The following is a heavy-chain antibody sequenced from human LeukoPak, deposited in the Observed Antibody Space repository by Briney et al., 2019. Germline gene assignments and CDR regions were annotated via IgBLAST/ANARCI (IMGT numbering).Heavy chain of an antibody. CDR2: INHSGST. D-gene: IGHD5-12*01. CDR1: GGSFSGYY. V-gene: IGHV4-34*01. Sequence: SETLSLTCAVYGGSFSGYYWSWIRQPPGKGLEWIGEINHSGSTNYNPSLKSRVTISVDTSKNQFSLKLSSVTAADTAVYYCARGQYGYSGYDLAFDIWGQGTMVTVSS. CDR3: ARGQYGYSGYDLAFDI. J-gene: IGHJ3*02.